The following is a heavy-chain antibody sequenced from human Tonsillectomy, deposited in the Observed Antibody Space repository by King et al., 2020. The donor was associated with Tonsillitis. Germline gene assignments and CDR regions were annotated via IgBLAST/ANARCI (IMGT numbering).Heavy chain of an antibody. J-gene: IGHJ4*02. CDR2: IYPGDSGT. CDR1: GYSFIRYW. D-gene: IGHD3-22*01. CDR3: ARQGSYYDSSGYYVD. Sequence: VQLVESGAEVKKPGESLKISCKGSGYSFIRYWIGWVRQMPGKGLEWMGIIYPGDSGTRYSPSFQGQVTISADKSISTAYLQWSSLTASDTAMYYCARQGSYYDSSGYYVDWGQGTLVTVSS. V-gene: IGHV5-51*01.